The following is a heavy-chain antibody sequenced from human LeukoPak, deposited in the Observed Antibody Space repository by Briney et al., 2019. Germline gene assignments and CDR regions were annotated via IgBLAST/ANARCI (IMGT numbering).Heavy chain of an antibody. CDR3: ARDRVARNDYGDPENWFDP. Sequence: SVKVSCKASGYTFTSYYMHWVRQAPGQGLEWMGGIIPIFGTANYAQKFQGRVTITTDESTSTAYMELSSLRSEDTAVYYCARDRVARNDYGDPENWFDPWGQGTLVTVSS. CDR1: GYTFTSYY. J-gene: IGHJ5*02. V-gene: IGHV1-69*05. CDR2: IIPIFGTA. D-gene: IGHD4-17*01.